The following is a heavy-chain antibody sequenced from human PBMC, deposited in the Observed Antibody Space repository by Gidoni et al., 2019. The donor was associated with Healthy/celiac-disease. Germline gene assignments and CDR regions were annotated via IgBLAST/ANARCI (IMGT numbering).Heavy chain of an antibody. Sequence: QVQLQESGPGLVKPSETLSLTCAVSGYSISSGYYWGWIRQPPGKGLEWIGSIYHSGSTYYNPSLKSRVTISVDTSKNQFSLKLSSVTAADTAVYYCARILNVWGSYRLSPFDYWGQGTLVTVSS. CDR2: IYHSGST. V-gene: IGHV4-38-2*01. J-gene: IGHJ4*02. CDR3: ARILNVWGSYRLSPFDY. D-gene: IGHD3-16*02. CDR1: GYSISSGYY.